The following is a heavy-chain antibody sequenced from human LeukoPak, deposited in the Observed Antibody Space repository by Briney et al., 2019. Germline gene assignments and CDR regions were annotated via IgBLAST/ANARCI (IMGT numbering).Heavy chain of an antibody. CDR1: GFMPSRYG. Sequence: GGSLRLSCAASGFMPSRYGISWVRQAPGKGLEWVSAISGSGGSTEYADSVKGRFTVSRDNFKNTLYLQMNSLRAEDTAVYYCANHRSSGSLPNWFDPWGQGTLVTVSS. CDR2: ISGSGGST. CDR3: ANHRSSGSLPNWFDP. J-gene: IGHJ5*02. V-gene: IGHV3-23*01. D-gene: IGHD3-22*01.